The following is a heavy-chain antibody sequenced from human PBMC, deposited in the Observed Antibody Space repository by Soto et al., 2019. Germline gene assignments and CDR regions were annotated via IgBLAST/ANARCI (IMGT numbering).Heavy chain of an antibody. J-gene: IGHJ5*02. V-gene: IGHV5-51*01. CDR1: GYKFTSSW. CDR3: ARKDKSGYFNWFDP. CDR2: IFPSDSDT. D-gene: IGHD3-22*01. Sequence: GESLKISCRTSGYKFTSSWIAWVRQMPGKGLEWMGIIFPSDSDTRYSPSFQGQVTISADRSTSTVFLQWASLRASDTAVYFCARKDKSGYFNWFDPWGQGTLVTVSS.